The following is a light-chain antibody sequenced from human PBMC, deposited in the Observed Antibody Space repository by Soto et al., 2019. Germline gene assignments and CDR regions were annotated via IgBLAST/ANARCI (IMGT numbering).Light chain of an antibody. V-gene: IGLV2-14*03. J-gene: IGLJ1*01. CDR2: DVS. CDR3: NSYTNTSTLCV. Sequence: QSVLTQPASVSGSPGQSITISCTGTSSDVGGFNYVSWYQQHPGKAPKLMIFDVSNRPSGVSDRFSGSKSGNTASLTISGLQAEDEAYYYCNSYTNTSTLCVFGTGTKVTVL. CDR1: SSDVGGFNY.